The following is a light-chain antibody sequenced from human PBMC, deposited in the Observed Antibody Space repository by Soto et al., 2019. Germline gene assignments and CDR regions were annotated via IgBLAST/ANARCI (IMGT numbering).Light chain of an antibody. V-gene: IGKV1-5*01. CDR3: QQYNSYSQT. CDR2: DAS. J-gene: IGKJ1*01. Sequence: DIPMTQSPSTLSASVGDRVTITCRASQSISSWLAWYQQKPGKAPKLLIYDASSLESGVPSRFSGSGSGTEFTLTISSLQPDDFATYYCQQYNSYSQTFGRGTKVEI. CDR1: QSISSW.